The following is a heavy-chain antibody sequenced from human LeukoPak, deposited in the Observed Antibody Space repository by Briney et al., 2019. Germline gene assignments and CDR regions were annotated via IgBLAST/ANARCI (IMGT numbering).Heavy chain of an antibody. CDR1: GGSFSGYY. Sequence: SETLSLTCAVYGGSFSGYYWSWIRQPPGKGLEWIGEINHSGSTNYNPSLKSRVTISVDTSKNQFSLKLSSVTAADTAVYYCARANYYSSGSYYTGGTHKIDYWGQGTLVTVSS. CDR3: ARANYYSSGSYYTGGTHKIDY. D-gene: IGHD3-10*01. CDR2: INHSGST. J-gene: IGHJ4*02. V-gene: IGHV4-34*01.